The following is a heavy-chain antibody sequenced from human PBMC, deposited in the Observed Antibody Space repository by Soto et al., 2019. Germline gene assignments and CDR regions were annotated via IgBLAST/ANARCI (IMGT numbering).Heavy chain of an antibody. CDR1: GYSFTSYW. D-gene: IGHD2-8*01. CDR2: IYPGDSDT. V-gene: IGHV5-51*01. J-gene: IGHJ6*02. Sequence: GESLKISCKGSGYSFTSYWIGWVRQMPGKGLEWMGIIYPGDSDTRYSPSFQGQVTISADKSISTAYLQWSSLKASDTAMYYCARHLGYCTNGVCYTSRAYYYYGMDVWGQGTTVTVS. CDR3: ARHLGYCTNGVCYTSRAYYYYGMDV.